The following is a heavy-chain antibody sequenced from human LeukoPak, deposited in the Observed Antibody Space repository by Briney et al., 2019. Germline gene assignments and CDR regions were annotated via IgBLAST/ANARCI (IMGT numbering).Heavy chain of an antibody. D-gene: IGHD6-19*01. J-gene: IGHJ4*02. V-gene: IGHV1-2*06. Sequence: ASVKVSCKASGYTFTGYYMHWVRQAPGQGLEWMGRINPNSGGTNYAQKFQGRVTMTRDTSISTAYMELSRLRSDDTAVYYCARDPLAGRIGYSSGWYVFNYFDYWGQGTLVTVSS. CDR2: INPNSGGT. CDR3: ARDPLAGRIGYSSGWYVFNYFDY. CDR1: GYTFTGYY.